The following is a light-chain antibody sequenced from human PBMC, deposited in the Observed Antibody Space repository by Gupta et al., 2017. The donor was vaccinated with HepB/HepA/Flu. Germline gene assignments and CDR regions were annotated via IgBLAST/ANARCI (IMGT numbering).Light chain of an antibody. CDR1: QSISSS. Sequence: VIWMTQSPSLVSASPGDRVTISCRVSQSISSSLAWYQKKSGRAPELLVYAASTLQSGVPLRFSGSGSGTDFTLTISGLQSEDYGTYYCQQYYSFPPTFDGGTQVEI. CDR2: AAS. J-gene: IGKJ4*01. V-gene: IGKV1D-8*01. CDR3: QQYYSFPPT.